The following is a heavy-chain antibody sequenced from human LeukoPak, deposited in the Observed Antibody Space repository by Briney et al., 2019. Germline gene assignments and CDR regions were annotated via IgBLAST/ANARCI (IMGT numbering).Heavy chain of an antibody. CDR2: INHSGVT. J-gene: IGHJ4*02. CDR3: ARDVPSGHFDY. D-gene: IGHD2-2*01. CDR1: SYSITSSYSSTSSYY. V-gene: IGHV4-38-2*02. Sequence: SETLSLTCDVSSYSITSSYSSTSSYYWPWIRQPPGKGLEWIGSINHSGVTFYNPSLKSRVTISVDTSKNQFSLKLTSVTAADTAFYYCARDVPSGHFDYWGQGALVTVSS.